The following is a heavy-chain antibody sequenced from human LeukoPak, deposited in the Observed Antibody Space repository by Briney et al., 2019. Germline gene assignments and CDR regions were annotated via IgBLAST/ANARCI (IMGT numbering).Heavy chain of an antibody. CDR1: GFTFSSYI. D-gene: IGHD3-9*01. Sequence: PGGSLRLSCAASGFTFSSYIMNWVRQAPGKGLEWFSSISSSSNYIDYANSVKGRFTISRDNAKNSLYLQMNSLRAEDTAVYYCARDRLSQLRYFDWLPHLDAFDIWGQGTMVTVSS. CDR2: ISSSSNYI. CDR3: ARDRLSQLRYFDWLPHLDAFDI. J-gene: IGHJ3*02. V-gene: IGHV3-21*01.